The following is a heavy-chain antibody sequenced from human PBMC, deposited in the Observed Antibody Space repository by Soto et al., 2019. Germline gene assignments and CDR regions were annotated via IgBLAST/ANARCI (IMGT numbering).Heavy chain of an antibody. J-gene: IGHJ6*02. Sequence: QVQLVESGGGVVQPGRSLRLSCAASGFTFSSYAMRWVRQAPGKGLEWVAVISYDGSNKYYADSVKGRFTISRDNSKKTLYLQMNSLRAEDTAVYYCARDRARGSSSWLYYYYYGMDVWGQGTTVTVSS. CDR2: ISYDGSNK. V-gene: IGHV3-30-3*01. D-gene: IGHD6-13*01. CDR1: GFTFSSYA. CDR3: ARDRARGSSSWLYYYYYGMDV.